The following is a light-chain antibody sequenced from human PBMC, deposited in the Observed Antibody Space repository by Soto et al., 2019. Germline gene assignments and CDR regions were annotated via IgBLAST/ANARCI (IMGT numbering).Light chain of an antibody. V-gene: IGLV1-51*01. CDR1: SSNIGNNY. CDR2: DNN. Sequence: QSVLTQPPSVSAAPGQKVTISCCGSSSNIGNNYVSWYQQLPGTAPKLLIYDNNKRPSGIPDRFSGSKSGTSATLGITGLQTGDEADYYCGTWVGSLSAVVFGGGTKVTVL. J-gene: IGLJ3*02. CDR3: GTWVGSLSAVV.